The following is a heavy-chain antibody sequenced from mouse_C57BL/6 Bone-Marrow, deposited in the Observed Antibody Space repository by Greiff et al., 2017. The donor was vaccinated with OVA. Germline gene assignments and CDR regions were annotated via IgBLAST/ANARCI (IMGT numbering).Heavy chain of an antibody. Sequence: VQLQQSGPVLVKPGASVKMSCKASGYTFTYYYMNWVKQSHGKSLEWIGVINPYNGGTSYNQKFKGKATLTVDKSSSTAYMELNSLTSEDSAVYYCARFKEWFSFDYWGQGTTLTVSS. CDR3: ARFKEWFSFDY. CDR1: GYTFTYYY. D-gene: IGHD1-3*01. V-gene: IGHV1-19*01. J-gene: IGHJ2*01. CDR2: INPYNGGT.